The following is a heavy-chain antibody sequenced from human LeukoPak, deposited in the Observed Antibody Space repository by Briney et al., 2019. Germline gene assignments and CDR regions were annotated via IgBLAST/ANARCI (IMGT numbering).Heavy chain of an antibody. CDR2: IYYSGNT. J-gene: IGHJ4*02. V-gene: IGHV4-59*11. D-gene: IGHD3-10*01. Sequence: SETLSLTCTVSGGXISSHYCSWIRQPPGKGLEWIGYIYYSGNTNYNPSLKSRVTISLDTSKNQFSLKLSSVTAADTAVYYCARIVPFNYGYIDYWGQGTLVTVSS. CDR1: GGXISSHY. CDR3: ARIVPFNYGYIDY.